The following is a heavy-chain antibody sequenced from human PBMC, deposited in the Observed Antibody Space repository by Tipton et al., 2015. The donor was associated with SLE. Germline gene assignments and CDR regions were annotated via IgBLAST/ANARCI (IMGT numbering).Heavy chain of an antibody. J-gene: IGHJ3*02. CDR3: ARDGLAAEEAFDI. V-gene: IGHV4-59*11. CDR1: GGSISSHY. D-gene: IGHD6-13*01. CDR2: FYYSGRT. Sequence: LRLSCTVSGGSISSHYWSWIRQPPGKGLEWIGYFYYSGRTNYNTSLKSRVTISVDTSKNQFSLKLSSVTAADTAVYYCARDGLAAEEAFDIWGQGTMVTVSS.